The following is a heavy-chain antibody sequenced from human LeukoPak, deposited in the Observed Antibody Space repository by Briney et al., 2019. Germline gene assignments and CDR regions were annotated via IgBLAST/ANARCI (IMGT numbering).Heavy chain of an antibody. Sequence: GASVKVSCKASGYTFTSYGISWVRQAPGQGLEWMGWISAYNGNTNYAQKLQGRVTMTTDTSTSTAYMELRSLRSDDTAVYYCARDRSPTGSMVRANIDAFDIWGQGTMVTVSS. D-gene: IGHD3-10*01. CDR2: ISAYNGNT. CDR1: GYTFTSYG. V-gene: IGHV1-18*01. J-gene: IGHJ3*02. CDR3: ARDRSPTGSMVRANIDAFDI.